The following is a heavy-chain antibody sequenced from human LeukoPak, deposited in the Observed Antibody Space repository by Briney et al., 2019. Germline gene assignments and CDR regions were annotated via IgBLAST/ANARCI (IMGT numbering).Heavy chain of an antibody. V-gene: IGHV4-59*12. Sequence: SETLSLTCTVSGGSINNYYWSWVRQPPGKGLEWGGYIYYSGSTNYNPSLKSRVTMSVDTSKNQFSLKLSSVTAADTAVYYCARDRRGLSSYYFDHWGQGTLVTVSS. J-gene: IGHJ4*02. CDR3: ARDRRGLSSYYFDH. CDR2: IYYSGST. D-gene: IGHD2-2*01. CDR1: GGSINNYY.